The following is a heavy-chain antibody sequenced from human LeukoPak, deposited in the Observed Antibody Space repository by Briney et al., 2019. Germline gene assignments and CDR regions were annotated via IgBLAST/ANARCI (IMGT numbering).Heavy chain of an antibody. Sequence: ASVNVSCTASGYTFTGYYMHWVRQAPGQGLEWMGWINPNSGGTNYAQKFQGRVTMTRDTSISTAYMELSSLRSEDTAVYYCARGRIAAADFDYWGQGTLVTVSS. CDR1: GYTFTGYY. V-gene: IGHV1-2*02. CDR2: INPNSGGT. J-gene: IGHJ4*02. CDR3: ARGRIAAADFDY. D-gene: IGHD6-13*01.